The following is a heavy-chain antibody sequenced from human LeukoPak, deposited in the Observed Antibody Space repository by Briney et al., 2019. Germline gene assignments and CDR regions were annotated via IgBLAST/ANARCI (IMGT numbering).Heavy chain of an antibody. CDR2: ISYDGSNK. Sequence: SGGSLRLSCAASGFTFSSYAMHWVRQAPGKGLEWVAVISYDGSNKYYADSVKGRFTISRDNSKNTLYLQMNSLRAEDTAVYYCARDIYYGSGSYYAGFDYWGQGTLVTVSS. CDR3: ARDIYYGSGSYYAGFDY. CDR1: GFTFSSYA. D-gene: IGHD3-10*01. V-gene: IGHV3-30-3*01. J-gene: IGHJ4*02.